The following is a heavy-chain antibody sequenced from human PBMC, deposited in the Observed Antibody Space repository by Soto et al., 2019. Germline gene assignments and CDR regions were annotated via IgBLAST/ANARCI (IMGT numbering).Heavy chain of an antibody. CDR1: GGSISSSNW. Sequence: QVQLQESGPGLVKPSGTLSLTCAVSGGSISSSNWWSWVRQPPGKGLEWIGEIYYSGSTTNYNPSLKSRVTTSLEGSKNEFSLTLSSVTAADTAVYYCGRGIVGATRAWGQGTLVTVSS. J-gene: IGHJ5*02. V-gene: IGHV4-4*02. D-gene: IGHD1-26*01. CDR2: IYYSGSTT. CDR3: GRGIVGATRA.